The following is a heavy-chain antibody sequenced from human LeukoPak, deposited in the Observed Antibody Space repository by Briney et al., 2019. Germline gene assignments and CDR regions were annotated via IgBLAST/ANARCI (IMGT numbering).Heavy chain of an antibody. CDR3: AKAGKGDYGMDV. V-gene: IGHV3-53*01. Sequence: GGSLRLSCAASGFTVSSNYMTWVRQAPGKGLEWVSVIYSGGSTYYADCVKGRFTISRDNSKNTLYLQMNSLRAEDTAVYYCAKAGKGDYGMDVWGQGTTVTV. CDR2: IYSGGST. J-gene: IGHJ6*02. CDR1: GFTVSSNY. D-gene: IGHD3-16*01.